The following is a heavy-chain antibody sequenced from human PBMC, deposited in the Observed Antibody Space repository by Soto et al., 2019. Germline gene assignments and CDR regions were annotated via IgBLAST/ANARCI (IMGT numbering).Heavy chain of an antibody. D-gene: IGHD6-6*01. Sequence: QVQLQESGPGLVKPSQTLPLTCTVSGGSISSGGYYWSWIRQHPGKGLEWIGYIYYSGSTYYNPSLKSRVTISVDTSKNQFSRKLRSVTDADTAVYYCARSPYSSSYIDYWGQGTLVTVSS. J-gene: IGHJ4*02. CDR1: GGSISSGGYY. V-gene: IGHV4-31*03. CDR3: ARSPYSSSYIDY. CDR2: IYYSGST.